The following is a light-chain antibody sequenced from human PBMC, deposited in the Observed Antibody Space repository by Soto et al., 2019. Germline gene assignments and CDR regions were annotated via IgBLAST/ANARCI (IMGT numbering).Light chain of an antibody. CDR3: QQYNSFSA. V-gene: IGKV1-5*01. CDR2: DAS. J-gene: IGKJ1*01. CDR1: QSISGW. Sequence: DIQMTQSPPTLSASVGARVTITCRASQSISGWLAWYQQKPGKAPKLLIHDASRLESGVPSRFSGSGSGTDFTLTITSLQPDDFATYYCQQYNSFSAFGQGTKVDIK.